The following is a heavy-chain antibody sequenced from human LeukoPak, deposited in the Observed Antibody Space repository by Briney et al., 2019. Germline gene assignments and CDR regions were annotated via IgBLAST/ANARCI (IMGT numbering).Heavy chain of an antibody. D-gene: IGHD3-3*01. CDR3: ARDHPSYYDFWSGLPFDY. J-gene: IGHJ4*02. CDR1: GYTFTSYG. CDR2: ISAYNGNT. V-gene: IGHV1-18*01. Sequence: ASVKVSCKASGYTFTSYGISWVRQAPGQGLEWMGWISAYNGNTNYAQKLQGRVTMTTDTSTSTAYMELSSLRSEDTAVYYCARDHPSYYDFWSGLPFDYWGQGTLVTVSS.